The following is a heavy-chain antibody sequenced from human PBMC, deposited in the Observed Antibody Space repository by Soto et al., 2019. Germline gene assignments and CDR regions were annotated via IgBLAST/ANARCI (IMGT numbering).Heavy chain of an antibody. CDR3: ARLPPNRITMVRGVLDI. Sequence: GGSLQISCTGSGYTFSRYWIGWVRQMPGKSLEWMGIIYPGDSDTRYSPSFQGQVTISADKSISTAYLQWSSLKASDTAMYYCARLPPNRITMVRGVLDIWGQGTMVTVSS. V-gene: IGHV5-51*01. J-gene: IGHJ3*02. CDR1: GYTFSRYW. CDR2: IYPGDSDT. D-gene: IGHD3-10*01.